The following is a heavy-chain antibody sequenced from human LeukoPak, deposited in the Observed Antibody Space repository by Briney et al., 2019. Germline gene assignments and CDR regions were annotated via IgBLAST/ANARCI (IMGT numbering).Heavy chain of an antibody. V-gene: IGHV1-24*01. Sequence: ASVKVSCKVSGYTLTELSMHWVRQAPGKGLEWMGGFDPEDGETIYAQKFQGRVTMTEDTSTDTAYMELSSLRSGDTAVYYCATPRGYGDYLNFDYWGQGTLVTVSS. CDR1: GYTLTELS. J-gene: IGHJ4*02. CDR3: ATPRGYGDYLNFDY. CDR2: FDPEDGET. D-gene: IGHD4-17*01.